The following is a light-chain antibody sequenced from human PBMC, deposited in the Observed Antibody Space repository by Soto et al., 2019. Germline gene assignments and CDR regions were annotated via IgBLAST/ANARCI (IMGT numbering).Light chain of an antibody. CDR1: SSDVGSYNR. J-gene: IGLJ1*01. CDR3: SSYTSSSTDV. CDR2: DVS. V-gene: IGLV2-18*02. Sequence: QSALTQPPSVSGSPGQSVTISCTGTSSDVGSYNRVSWYQQPPGRAPKLMIYDVSNRPAGVPDRYSGSKSGNPASLTISGLQAEDEADYYCSSYTSSSTDVFGPGTKVTVL.